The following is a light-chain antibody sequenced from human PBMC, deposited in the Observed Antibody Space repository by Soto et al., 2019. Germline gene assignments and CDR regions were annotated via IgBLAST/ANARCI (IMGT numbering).Light chain of an antibody. CDR3: QQYYKVPIT. J-gene: IGKJ5*01. CDR2: DAS. CDR1: QDVGSY. V-gene: IGKV1-33*01. Sequence: DIHMTRSPSTLPSSVLGLMTTTSRASQDVGSYLNWYQQRPGKAPKLLIHDASSWDTGVPSRFSGSGSGTDFTFTISSLQSEDTAFYYCQQYYKVPITFGQGTRLEIK.